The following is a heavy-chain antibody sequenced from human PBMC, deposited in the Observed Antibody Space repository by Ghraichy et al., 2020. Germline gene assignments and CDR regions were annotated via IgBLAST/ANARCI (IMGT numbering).Heavy chain of an antibody. CDR1: GDSIITSSYF. J-gene: IGHJ4*02. Sequence: SETLSLTCTVSGDSIITSSYFWGWIRQPPGKGLEWIGSIYHNGITYYNPSLKSRVALSVQTSKSQFSLQLSSVTAADTAVYYCARALRTIAPAGTLDFWGPGILVTVSS. V-gene: IGHV4-39*07. CDR2: IYHNGIT. CDR3: ARALRTIAPAGTLDF. D-gene: IGHD6-13*01.